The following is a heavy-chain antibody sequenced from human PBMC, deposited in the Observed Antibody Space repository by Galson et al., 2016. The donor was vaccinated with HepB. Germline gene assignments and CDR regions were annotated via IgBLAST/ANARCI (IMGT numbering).Heavy chain of an antibody. J-gene: IGHJ3*02. CDR2: IYPSGNI. V-gene: IGHV4-59*01. CDR3: AGCDSSDWHDAFDI. CDR1: GVSINNYY. D-gene: IGHD1-1*01. Sequence: LSLTCTVSGVSINNYYWTWIRRPPGKGLEWIGYIYPSGNINYHPSLEGRLTISVDTSKNQFSLNLGPVTAADPAVYYRAGCDSSDWHDAFDIWGQGTMVTVSS.